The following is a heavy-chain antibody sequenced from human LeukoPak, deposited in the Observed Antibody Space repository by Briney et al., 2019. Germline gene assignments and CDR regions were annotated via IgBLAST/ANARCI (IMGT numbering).Heavy chain of an antibody. J-gene: IGHJ4*02. CDR2: ISTSGSTI. Sequence: PPGGSLRLSCVVSGITFSSYEMNWVRQAPGKGLEWVSYISTSGSTIYYADSVKGRFTISRDNAKNTLFLQMNSLRAEDTAVYYCARDNNWNYPDYWGQGTLVTVSS. CDR3: ARDNNWNYPDY. D-gene: IGHD1-7*01. CDR1: GITFSSYE. V-gene: IGHV3-48*03.